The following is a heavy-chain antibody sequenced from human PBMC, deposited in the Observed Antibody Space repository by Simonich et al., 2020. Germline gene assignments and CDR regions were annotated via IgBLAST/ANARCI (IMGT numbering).Heavy chain of an antibody. CDR2: INHRGSN. CDR3: ARGLRVAAAGTAFQH. J-gene: IGHJ1*01. CDR1: GGSFSGYY. V-gene: IGHV4-34*01. Sequence: QVQLQQWGAGLLTPSETLSLPCAFYGGSFSGYYWSWLRQPPGNGLEWIGEINHRGSNNYNPALKSRVTISVDTSKNQFSLKLSSVTAADTAVYYCARGLRVAAAGTAFQHWGQGTLVTVSS. D-gene: IGHD6-13*01.